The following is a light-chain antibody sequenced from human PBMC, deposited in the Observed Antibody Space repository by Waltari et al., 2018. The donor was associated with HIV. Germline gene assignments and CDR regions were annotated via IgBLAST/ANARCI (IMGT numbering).Light chain of an antibody. CDR1: QSVTSNY. J-gene: IGKJ1*01. Sequence: EIVLTQSPGTLSLSPGERATLSCRASQSVTSNYLAWYQQKPGKSPRLLIYGASSRATGIPDRFSDSASGTDFTLTIGRLEPEDFAVYYCQQYASPSWTFGQGTKVEIK. CDR3: QQYASPSWT. CDR2: GAS. V-gene: IGKV3-20*01.